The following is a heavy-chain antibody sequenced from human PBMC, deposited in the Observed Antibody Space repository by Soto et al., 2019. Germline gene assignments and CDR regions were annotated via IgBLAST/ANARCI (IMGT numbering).Heavy chain of an antibody. CDR3: ARRYGGNFDY. D-gene: IGHD4-17*01. J-gene: IGHJ4*02. CDR1: GGSISSGGYY. Sequence: QVQLQESGPGLVKPSQTLSLTCTVSGGSISSGGYYWSWIRQHPGKGLEWIGYIYYSGSTYYNPSRKRRVTISVDTSKTQFSLKLSSVTAADTAVYYCARRYGGNFDYWGQGTLVTVSS. CDR2: IYYSGST. V-gene: IGHV4-31*03.